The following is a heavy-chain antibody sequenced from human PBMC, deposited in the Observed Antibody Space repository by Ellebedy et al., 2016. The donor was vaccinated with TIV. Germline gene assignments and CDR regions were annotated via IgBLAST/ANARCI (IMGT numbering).Heavy chain of an antibody. CDR1: GFTFSSYA. CDR2: ISYDGSNK. CDR3: ARGTYSSGWFDY. V-gene: IGHV3-30*07. J-gene: IGHJ4*02. D-gene: IGHD6-19*01. Sequence: GGSLRLSCAASGFTFSSYAMHWVRQAPGKGLEWVAVISYDGSNKYYADSVKGRFTISRDNAKNSLYLQMNSLRAEDTAVYYCARGTYSSGWFDYWGQGTLVTVSS.